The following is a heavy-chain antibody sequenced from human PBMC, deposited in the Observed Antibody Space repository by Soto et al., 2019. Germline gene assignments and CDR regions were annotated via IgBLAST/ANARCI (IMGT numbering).Heavy chain of an antibody. CDR1: GGSISSYY. CDR2: IYYSGST. CDR3: ARGGYCSGGSCYQEDNWFDP. V-gene: IGHV4-59*01. D-gene: IGHD2-15*01. J-gene: IGHJ5*02. Sequence: SETLSLTCTVSGGSISSYYWSWIRQPPGKGLEWIGYIYYSGSTNYNPSLKSRVTISVDTSKNQFSLKLSSVTAADTAAYYCARGGYCSGGSCYQEDNWFDPWGQGTLVTVS.